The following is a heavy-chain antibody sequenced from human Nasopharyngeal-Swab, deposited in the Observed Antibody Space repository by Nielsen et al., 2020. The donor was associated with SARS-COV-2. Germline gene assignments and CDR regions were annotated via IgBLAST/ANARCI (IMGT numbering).Heavy chain of an antibody. CDR2: IYYSGST. CDR3: ASSAVVANINGWFDP. J-gene: IGHJ5*02. V-gene: IGHV4-31*02. D-gene: IGHD5-12*01. Sequence: WVRQPPGKGLEWIGYIYYSGSTYYNPYLKSRVTISVDTSKNQFSLKLSSVTAADTAVYYCASSAVVANINGWFDPWGQGTLVTVSS.